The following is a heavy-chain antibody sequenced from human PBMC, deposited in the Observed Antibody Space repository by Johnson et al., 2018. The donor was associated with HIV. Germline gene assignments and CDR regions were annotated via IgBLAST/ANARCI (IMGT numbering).Heavy chain of an antibody. Sequence: QVQLVESGGGLVKPGGSLRLSCAASGFTFSDYYMTWIRQTPGKGLEWVSYISSSGTTVYYAGSVKGRFSISRDNTKNSVYLQMNSLRAEDTALYYCARDRGYWDAFEIWGQGTMVTVSS. D-gene: IGHD3-22*01. J-gene: IGHJ3*02. CDR1: GFTFSDYY. CDR3: ARDRGYWDAFEI. CDR2: ISSSGTTV. V-gene: IGHV3-11*04.